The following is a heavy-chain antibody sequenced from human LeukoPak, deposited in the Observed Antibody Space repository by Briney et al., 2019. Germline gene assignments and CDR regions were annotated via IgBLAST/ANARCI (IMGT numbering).Heavy chain of an antibody. J-gene: IGHJ4*02. CDR3: ARGGTMVRGVISGFDY. CDR1: SGSITSSDYS. D-gene: IGHD3-10*01. V-gene: IGHV4-39*07. Sequence: SETLSLTCVVSSGSITSSDYSWSWIRQAPGKGLEWIGSIYYSGSTYYNPSLKSRVTISVDTSKNQFSLKLGSVTAADTAVYYCARGGTMVRGVISGFDYWGQGTLVTVSS. CDR2: IYYSGST.